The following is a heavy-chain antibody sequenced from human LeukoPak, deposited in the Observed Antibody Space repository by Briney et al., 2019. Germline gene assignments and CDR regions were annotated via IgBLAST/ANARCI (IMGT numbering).Heavy chain of an antibody. CDR3: AKLRGYYSNSDL. V-gene: IGHV3-30*02. Sequence: GGSLRLSCAASGFTFSSYGMHWVRQAPGKGLEWVAFIRYDGSNKYYADSVKGRFTISRDNSKNTLYLQMNSLRSEDTAVYYCAKLRGYYSNSDLWGRGTLVTVSS. D-gene: IGHD3-22*01. CDR1: GFTFSSYG. CDR2: IRYDGSNK. J-gene: IGHJ2*01.